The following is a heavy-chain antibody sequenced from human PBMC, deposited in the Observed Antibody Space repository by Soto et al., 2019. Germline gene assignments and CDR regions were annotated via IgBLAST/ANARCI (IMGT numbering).Heavy chain of an antibody. J-gene: IGHJ4*02. D-gene: IGHD3-22*01. V-gene: IGHV4-4*02. CDR3: ASQYYYDSSGYYFVLDY. CDR2: IYHIGST. CDR1: GGSISSSNW. Sequence: QVQLQESGPGLVKPSGTLSLTCAVSGGSISSSNWWSWVRQPPGKGLEWIGEIYHIGSTNYNPSLKSRVTISVDKSKNQFSLKLSSVTAADTAVYYCASQYYYDSSGYYFVLDYWGQGTLVTVSS.